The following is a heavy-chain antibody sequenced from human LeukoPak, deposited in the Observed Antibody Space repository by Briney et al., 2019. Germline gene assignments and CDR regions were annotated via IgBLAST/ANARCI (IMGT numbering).Heavy chain of an antibody. CDR3: AKGSGYGAQYYYYYMDV. D-gene: IGHD5-12*01. J-gene: IGHJ6*03. V-gene: IGHV3-66*02. CDR1: GFTVSNYY. Sequence: GGSLRLSCAASGFTVSNYYMNWVRQAPGKGLEWVSVVYSGGSTNYADSVKGRFTISRDNSKNTLYLHVNSLRPEDTAVYYCAKGSGYGAQYYYYYMDVWGKGTTVTISS. CDR2: VYSGGST.